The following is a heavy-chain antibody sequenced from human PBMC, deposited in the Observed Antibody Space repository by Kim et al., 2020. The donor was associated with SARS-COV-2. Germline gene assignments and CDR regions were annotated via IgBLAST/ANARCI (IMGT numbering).Heavy chain of an antibody. CDR1: GYTFTSYY. V-gene: IGHV1-46*01. CDR2: INPSGGST. Sequence: ASVKVSCKASGYTFTSYYMHWVRQAPGQGLEWMGIINPSGGSTSYAQKFQGRVTMTRDTSTSTVYMELSSLRSEDTAVYYCARDSLVHDSSGYYPDYWGQGTLVTVSS. D-gene: IGHD3-22*01. CDR3: ARDSLVHDSSGYYPDY. J-gene: IGHJ4*02.